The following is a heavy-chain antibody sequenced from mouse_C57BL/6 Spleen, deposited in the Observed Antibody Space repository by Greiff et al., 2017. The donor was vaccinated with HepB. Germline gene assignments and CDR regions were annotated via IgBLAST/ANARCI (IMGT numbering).Heavy chain of an antibody. CDR2: IDPSDSYT. J-gene: IGHJ4*01. Sequence: QVQLQQSGAELVMPGASVKLSCKASGYTFTSYWMHWVKQRPGQGLEWIGEIDPSDSYTNYNQKFKGKSTLTVDKSSSTAYMQLSSLTSEDAAVYYCARSYYSSLAMDYWGQGTSVTVSS. CDR3: ARSYYSSLAMDY. CDR1: GYTFTSYW. D-gene: IGHD2-12*01. V-gene: IGHV1-69*01.